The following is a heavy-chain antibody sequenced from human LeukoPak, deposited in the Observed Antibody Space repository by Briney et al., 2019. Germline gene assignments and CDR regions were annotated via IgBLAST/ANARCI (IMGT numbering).Heavy chain of an antibody. CDR3: AKYQGRGGLNYYYYMDV. D-gene: IGHD2-15*01. V-gene: IGHV3-48*01. Sequence: GGSLRLSCSASGFTFSGYSMNWVRQAPGKGVEWGSYISSSSRTIYYADSVRGRFTISRDNSKNTLYMQMNSLRAEDTAVYYCAKYQGRGGLNYYYYMDVWGKGTTVTISS. CDR1: GFTFSGYS. CDR2: ISSSSRTI. J-gene: IGHJ6*03.